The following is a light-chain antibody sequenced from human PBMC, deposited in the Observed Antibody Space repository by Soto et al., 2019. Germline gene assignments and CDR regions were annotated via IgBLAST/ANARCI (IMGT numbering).Light chain of an antibody. CDR3: QQRTNWRLT. J-gene: IGKJ4*01. CDR1: QSVGSL. Sequence: EIVLTQSPATLSLSPGERATLSCRASQSVGSLLTWYQQKPGQAPRLLIYDASNRATGIPARFSGSGSGTDFTLTISRLEPEDFALYYCQQRTNWRLTFGGGTKVEI. CDR2: DAS. V-gene: IGKV3-11*01.